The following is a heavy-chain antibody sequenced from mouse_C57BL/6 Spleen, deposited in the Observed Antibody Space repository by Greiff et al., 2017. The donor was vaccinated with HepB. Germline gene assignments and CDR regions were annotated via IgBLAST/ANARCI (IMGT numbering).Heavy chain of an antibody. CDR2: IYPGDGDT. V-gene: IGHV1-82*01. CDR1: GYAFSSSW. CDR3: ARLDGNFPFDY. D-gene: IGHD2-1*01. J-gene: IGHJ2*01. Sequence: QVHVKQSGPELVKPGASVKISCKASGYAFSSSWMNWVKQRPGKGLEWIGRIYPGDGDTNYNGKFKGKATLTADKSSSTAYMQLSSLTSEDSAVYFCARLDGNFPFDYWGQGTTLTVSS.